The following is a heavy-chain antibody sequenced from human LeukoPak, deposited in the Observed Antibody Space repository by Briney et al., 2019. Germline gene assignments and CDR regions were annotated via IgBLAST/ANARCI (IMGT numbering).Heavy chain of an antibody. V-gene: IGHV1-18*01. CDR2: ISAYNGNT. CDR3: ARDMIAARPNWFDP. Sequence: ASVKVPCKASGYSFTTYGITWVRQAPGQGLEWMGWISAYNGNTNYAQKLQGRVTMTTDTSTSTAYMELRSLTSDDTAVYYCARDMIAARPNWFDPWGQGTLVTVSS. J-gene: IGHJ5*02. D-gene: IGHD6-6*01. CDR1: GYSFTTYG.